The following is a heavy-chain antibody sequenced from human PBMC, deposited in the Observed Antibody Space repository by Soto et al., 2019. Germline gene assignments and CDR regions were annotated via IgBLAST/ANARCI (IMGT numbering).Heavy chain of an antibody. CDR3: ARDDIPGISVSIYGMDV. D-gene: IGHD6-19*01. CDR2: IWYDVTNK. V-gene: IGHV3-33*01. J-gene: IGHJ6*02. CDR1: GFTFNNYG. Sequence: GGFLRLSCAASGFTFNNYGMHWVRQAPGKGLGWVAVIWYDVTNKYYADSVKGRFTISRDNSKNTLYLQMNSLRADDTAVYFCARDDIPGISVSIYGMDVWGQGTPVTVSS.